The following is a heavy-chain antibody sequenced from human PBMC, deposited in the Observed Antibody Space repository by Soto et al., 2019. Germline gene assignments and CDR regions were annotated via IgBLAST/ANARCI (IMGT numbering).Heavy chain of an antibody. CDR3: ARGYSGSFPYAFDI. V-gene: IGHV1-69*13. CDR1: GGTFSSYA. J-gene: IGHJ3*02. CDR2: IIPIFGTA. D-gene: IGHD1-26*01. Sequence: SVKVSCKASGGTFSSYATSWVRQAPGQGLEWMGGIIPIFGTANYAQKFQGRVTITADESTSTAYMELSSLRSEDTAVYYCARGYSGSFPYAFDIWGQGTMVTVSS.